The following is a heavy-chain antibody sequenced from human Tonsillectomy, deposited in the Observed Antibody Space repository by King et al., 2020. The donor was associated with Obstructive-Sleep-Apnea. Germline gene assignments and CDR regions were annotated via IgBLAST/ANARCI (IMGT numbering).Heavy chain of an antibody. CDR2: IIPVFGIT. CDR3: ATEFIVADHPRGTFDY. D-gene: IGHD5-12*01. CDR1: GGTFSTYA. J-gene: IGHJ4*02. V-gene: IGHV1-69*09. Sequence: VQLVESGAEVKKPGSSVKVSCRASGGTFSTYAISWVRQAPGQGLEWMGRIIPVFGITNYAQKFQGRVTIAADKSTSTAYMELRSLRSDDTAVYYCATEFIVADHPRGTFDYWGQGTLVTVSS.